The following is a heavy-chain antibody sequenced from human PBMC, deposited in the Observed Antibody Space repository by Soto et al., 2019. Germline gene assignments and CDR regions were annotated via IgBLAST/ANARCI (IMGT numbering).Heavy chain of an antibody. CDR1: GFTFSNYA. CDR2: INIVGGAT. J-gene: IGHJ4*02. V-gene: IGHV3-23*01. Sequence: EVQLLESGGGLVQPGGSLRLSCVASGFTFSNYAMSWVRQAPAKAPEWVSSINIVGGATNYADSVRGRFAMSRDDSTNTVFLQMNSLRADDTAVYYCTKNYYFDSWGQETLVTVSS. CDR3: TKNYYFDS.